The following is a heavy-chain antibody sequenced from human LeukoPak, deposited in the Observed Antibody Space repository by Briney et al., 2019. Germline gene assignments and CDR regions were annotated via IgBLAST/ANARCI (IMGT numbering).Heavy chain of an antibody. J-gene: IGHJ4*02. CDR1: GVSIDGGDYY. CDR2: IYYRGGT. CDR3: ARDYFGLGGIDS. D-gene: IGHD3-16*01. V-gene: IGHV4-30-4*01. Sequence: PSETLSLTCTVSGVSIDGGDYYWSWIRQPPGKGLEWIGFIYYRGGTSYNPSLNSRLFISVDTSKCQFSLKLTSVAAADTAVYYCARDYFGLGGIDSWGQGALVTVSS.